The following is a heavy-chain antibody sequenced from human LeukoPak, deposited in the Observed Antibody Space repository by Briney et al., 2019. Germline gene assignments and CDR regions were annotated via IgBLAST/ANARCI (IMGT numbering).Heavy chain of an antibody. CDR3: ARHYTPGTINS. Sequence: SETLSLTCTVSGGFISNHYWSWIRQPPGKGLEWIGYIYTSGSTNYNPSLKSRLTISIDTSKNQFSLKLSSVTAADTAVYYCARHYTPGTINSWGQGTLVTVSS. CDR2: IYTSGST. D-gene: IGHD1-7*01. J-gene: IGHJ4*02. CDR1: GGFISNHY. V-gene: IGHV4-4*09.